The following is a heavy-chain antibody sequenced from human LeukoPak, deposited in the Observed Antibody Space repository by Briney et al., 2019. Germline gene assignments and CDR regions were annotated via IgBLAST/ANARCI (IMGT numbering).Heavy chain of an antibody. V-gene: IGHV4-59*01. J-gene: IGHJ4*02. CDR2: IYYGGHA. CDR3: AGSNGLVTSILPDY. D-gene: IGHD2-21*02. Sequence: PSETLSLTCTVSRGSIRSYYWSWIRQAPGTGLEWIGYIYYGGHAVYNPSLKSRLSISLDTSKSQFSLNLNSVTTAGTAVYYCAGSNGLVTSILPDYWGQGTLVTVSS. CDR1: RGSIRSYY.